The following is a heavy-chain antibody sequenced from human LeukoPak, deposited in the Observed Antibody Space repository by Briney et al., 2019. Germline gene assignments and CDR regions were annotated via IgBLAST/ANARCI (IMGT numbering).Heavy chain of an antibody. Sequence: PGGSLRLSCAASGFTFSSYWMSWVRQAPGKGLEWVAYIKQDGSEKSYVDSVKGRFTISRDNAKNSLYLQMNSLRAEDTAVYYCAGWTREYYDSSGYYYWGQGTLVTVSS. CDR2: IKQDGSEK. D-gene: IGHD3-22*01. V-gene: IGHV3-7*01. CDR3: AGWTREYYDSSGYYY. J-gene: IGHJ4*02. CDR1: GFTFSSYW.